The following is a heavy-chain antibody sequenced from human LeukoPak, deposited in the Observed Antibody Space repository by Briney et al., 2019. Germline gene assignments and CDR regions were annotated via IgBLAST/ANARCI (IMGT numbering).Heavy chain of an antibody. J-gene: IGHJ4*02. CDR3: AKPGYGGNSPHRLFFDY. D-gene: IGHD4-23*01. V-gene: IGHV3-23*01. CDR1: GFTFSSYA. CDR2: ISGSGGST. Sequence: PGRSLRLSCAASGFTFSSYAMSWVRQAPGKGLEWVSAISGSGGSTYYADSVKGRFTISRDNSKNTLYLQMNSLRAEDTAVYYCAKPGYGGNSPHRLFFDYWGQGTLVTVSS.